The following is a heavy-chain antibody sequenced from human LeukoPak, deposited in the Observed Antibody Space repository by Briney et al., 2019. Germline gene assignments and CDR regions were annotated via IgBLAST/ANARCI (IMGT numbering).Heavy chain of an antibody. J-gene: IGHJ4*02. V-gene: IGHV1-69*04. D-gene: IGHD2-21*02. CDR2: IIPILGIA. CDR1: GGTFSSYA. Sequence: SVKVSCKASGGTFSSYAISWVRQAPGQGLEWMGRIIPILGIANYAQKFQGRDTITADKSTSTAYMELSSLRSEDTAVYYCAREIIVVGTLYYFDYWGQGTLVTVSS. CDR3: AREIIVVGTLYYFDY.